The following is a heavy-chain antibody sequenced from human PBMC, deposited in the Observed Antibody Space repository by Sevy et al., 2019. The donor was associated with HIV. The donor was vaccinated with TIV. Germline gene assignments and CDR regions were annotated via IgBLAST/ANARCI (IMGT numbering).Heavy chain of an antibody. CDR1: GFAFYDYS. CDR3: AREGCTRPHDY. V-gene: IGHV3-23*01. J-gene: IGHJ4*02. CDR2: RSFGCGKI. Sequence: GGSLRLSCAASGFAFYDYSMSWIRQAPGKGLEWVATRSFGCGKINYADSVKGRFTISRVNSKNSFYLHMDNLRVEDTARYYGAREGCTRPHDYWGQGTRVTVSS. D-gene: IGHD2-8*01.